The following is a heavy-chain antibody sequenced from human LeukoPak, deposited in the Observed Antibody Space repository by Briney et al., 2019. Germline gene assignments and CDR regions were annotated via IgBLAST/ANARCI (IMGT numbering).Heavy chain of an antibody. CDR2: ISYDGSNK. V-gene: IGHV3-30*04. Sequence: GGSLRLSCAASGFTFSSYAMQSGRQAPGKGVELVAVISYDGSNKYYAHSVKGRFTIYTDNYKNTLYLQMNSLRAEDAAVYYCGRDDYPNCYDNLGTPDFWGQGTLVTVSS. CDR3: GRDDYPNCYDNLGTPDF. J-gene: IGHJ1*01. D-gene: IGHD3-22*01. CDR1: GFTFSSYA.